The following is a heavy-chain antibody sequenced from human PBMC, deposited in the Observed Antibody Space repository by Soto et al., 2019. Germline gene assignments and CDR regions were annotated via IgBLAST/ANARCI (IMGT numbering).Heavy chain of an antibody. CDR2: IYYSGST. Sequence: QVQLQESGPGLVKPSQTLSLTCTVSGGSISSGGYYWSWIRQHPGKGLEWIGYIYYSGSTYYNPSHKSQVSIPVNTTKTQFSLKLGSVTAADTAVYYCARGEWGSRLGDVWGQGTTVTVS. CDR3: ARGEWGSRLGDV. CDR1: GGSISSGGYY. V-gene: IGHV4-31*01. J-gene: IGHJ6*02. D-gene: IGHD3-16*01.